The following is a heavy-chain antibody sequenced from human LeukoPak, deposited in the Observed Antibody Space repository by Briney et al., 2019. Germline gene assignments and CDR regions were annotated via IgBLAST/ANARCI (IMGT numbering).Heavy chain of an antibody. CDR3: ARHKKAFDI. CDR1: GGSISSGNYY. CDR2: INYSGHT. J-gene: IGHJ3*02. V-gene: IGHV4-39*01. Sequence: SETLSLTCTVSGGSISSGNYYWSWIRQPPGKGLEWIASINYSGHTFYNPSLESRVTISVDTSNNQFSLKVNSVTAADTAVYYCARHKKAFDIWGQGTMVTVSS.